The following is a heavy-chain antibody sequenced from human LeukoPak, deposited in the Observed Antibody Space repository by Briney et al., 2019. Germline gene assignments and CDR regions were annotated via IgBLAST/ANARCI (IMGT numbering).Heavy chain of an antibody. V-gene: IGHV4-30-4*01. D-gene: IGHD2-15*01. CDR2: ICYSGTT. Sequence: SETLSLTCTVSGGSISSGDDYWSWIRQPPGKGLEWIGYICYSGTTYYNPSLKSRASISVDTSKNQFSLKLSSVTAADTALYFCARLVGYYSRGSCYLLDYWGQGSLVTVSS. J-gene: IGHJ4*02. CDR1: GGSISSGDDY. CDR3: ARLVGYYSRGSCYLLDY.